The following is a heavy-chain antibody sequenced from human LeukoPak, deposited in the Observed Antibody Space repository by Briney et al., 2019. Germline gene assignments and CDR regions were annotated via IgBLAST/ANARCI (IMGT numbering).Heavy chain of an antibody. CDR3: AKGLGATTGIDY. D-gene: IGHD1-26*01. Sequence: GGSLRLSCAASGFPFSSYAMSWVRQAPGKGLEWVSSIIASGGSTYYADSVKGRFTISRDNSKNTLYLQMNSLRAEDTAVYYCAKGLGATTGIDYWGQGTLVTVSS. CDR1: GFPFSSYA. CDR2: IIASGGST. V-gene: IGHV3-23*01. J-gene: IGHJ4*02.